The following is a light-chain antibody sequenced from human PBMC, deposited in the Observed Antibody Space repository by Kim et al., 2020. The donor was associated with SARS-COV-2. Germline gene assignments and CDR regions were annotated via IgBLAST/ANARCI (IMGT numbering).Light chain of an antibody. J-gene: IGKJ4*01. CDR3: QQSYSTPWLT. CDR2: AAS. CDR1: QSIGTR. V-gene: IGKV1-39*01. Sequence: IQMTQSPSSLAASVGYRVTIACRASQSIGTRLNWYQQRPGKAPKLLIYAASSLQSGVPSRFSGTGSGTDFTLTINSLQPEDFATYYCQQSYSTPWLTFGGGTKVDIK.